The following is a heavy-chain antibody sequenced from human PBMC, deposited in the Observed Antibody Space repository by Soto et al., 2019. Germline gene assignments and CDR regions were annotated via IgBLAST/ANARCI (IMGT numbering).Heavy chain of an antibody. Sequence: VQLVQSGAEVKKPGSSVKVSCKASGGTFSSYAISWVRQAPGQGLEWMGGIIPIFGTANYAQKFQGRVTITADESTSTAYMELSSLRSEDTAVYYCASKLSVAAADNWYFDLWGRGTLVTVSS. J-gene: IGHJ2*01. D-gene: IGHD6-13*01. V-gene: IGHV1-69*01. CDR2: IIPIFGTA. CDR1: GGTFSSYA. CDR3: ASKLSVAAADNWYFDL.